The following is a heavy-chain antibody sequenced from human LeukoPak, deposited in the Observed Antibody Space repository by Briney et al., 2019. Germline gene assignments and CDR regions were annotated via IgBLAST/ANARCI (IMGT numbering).Heavy chain of an antibody. V-gene: IGHV3-7*01. Sequence: PGGSLRLSCAVSGFTFSNYWMNWVPQAPGKGLEWVANIKEDGSQKYYVESVKGRFTVSRDNAKNSVYLQMSSLRDEDTAVYYCARGSNTSPGVDYWGQGTLVTVSS. CDR1: GFTFSNYW. CDR2: IKEDGSQK. D-gene: IGHD2/OR15-2a*01. CDR3: ARGSNTSPGVDY. J-gene: IGHJ4*02.